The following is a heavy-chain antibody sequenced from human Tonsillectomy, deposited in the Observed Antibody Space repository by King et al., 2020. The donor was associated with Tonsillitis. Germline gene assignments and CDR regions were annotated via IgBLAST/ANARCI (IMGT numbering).Heavy chain of an antibody. CDR2: IKEDGSEK. J-gene: IGHJ5*02. Sequence: VQLVESGGGLVQPGGSLRLSCVASGFPFSSYWMSWVRQAPGKGLEWVANIKEDGSEKYYVDSVKGRFTISSDNAKHSLYLQMNSLRAEDTAVYYCAKYCSGGSCYSWGNWFDPWGQGTLVTVSS. D-gene: IGHD2-15*01. CDR3: AKYCSGGSCYSWGNWFDP. CDR1: GFPFSSYW. V-gene: IGHV3-7*03.